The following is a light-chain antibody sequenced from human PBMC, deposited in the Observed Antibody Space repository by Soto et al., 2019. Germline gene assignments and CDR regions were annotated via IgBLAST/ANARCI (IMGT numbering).Light chain of an antibody. V-gene: IGLV2-11*01. Sequence: QSALTQPRSVSGSPGQSVTISCTGTSSDVGGYNYVSWYQQLPGKAPKLMIYDVTKRPSGVPDRFSGSKSGNTAFLTISGLQAEDEADYHCCSFSGTYHWVFGGGTKLTVL. J-gene: IGLJ3*02. CDR3: CSFSGTYHWV. CDR1: SSDVGGYNY. CDR2: DVT.